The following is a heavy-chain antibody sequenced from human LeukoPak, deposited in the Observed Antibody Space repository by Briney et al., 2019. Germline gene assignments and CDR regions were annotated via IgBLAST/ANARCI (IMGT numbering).Heavy chain of an antibody. Sequence: PGGSLRLSCAASGFTFSSYAMSWVRQAPGKGLEWVANIKQDGSEKYYVDSVKGRFTISRDNAKNSLYLQMNSLRAEDTAVYYCARAIGGEVDYWGQGTLVTVSS. CDR1: GFTFSSYA. CDR3: ARAIGGEVDY. V-gene: IGHV3-7*01. D-gene: IGHD2-21*01. J-gene: IGHJ4*02. CDR2: IKQDGSEK.